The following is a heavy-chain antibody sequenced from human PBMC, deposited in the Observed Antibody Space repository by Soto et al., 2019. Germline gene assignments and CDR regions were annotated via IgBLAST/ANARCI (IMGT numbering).Heavy chain of an antibody. J-gene: IGHJ6*03. CDR1: GFTFSSYA. CDR3: AKGGMAARPVYYYYMDV. CDR2: ISGSGGST. D-gene: IGHD6-6*01. Sequence: GGSLRLSCAASGFTFSSYAMSWVRQAPGKGLEWVSAISGSGGSTYYADSVKGRFTISRDNSKNTLYLQMNSLRAEDTAVYYCAKGGMAARPVYYYYMDVWGKGTTVTVSS. V-gene: IGHV3-23*01.